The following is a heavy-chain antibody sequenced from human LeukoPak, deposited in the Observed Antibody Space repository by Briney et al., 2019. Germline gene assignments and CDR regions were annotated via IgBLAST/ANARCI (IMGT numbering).Heavy chain of an antibody. CDR2: ISGSGGST. D-gene: IGHD5-12*01. CDR1: GFTFSSYR. CDR3: AKDGVVIVATGSY. V-gene: IGHV3-23*01. J-gene: IGHJ4*02. Sequence: GGSLRLSCAASGFTFSSYRMSWVRQAPGKGLECVSAISGSGGSTYCADSVKGRFTISRDNSKNTLYLQMNSLRAEDTAVYYCAKDGVVIVATGSYWGQGTLVTVCS.